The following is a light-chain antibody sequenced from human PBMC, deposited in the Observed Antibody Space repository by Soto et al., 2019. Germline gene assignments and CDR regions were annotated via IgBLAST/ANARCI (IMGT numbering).Light chain of an antibody. CDR1: QSVSSSY. CDR3: QQYGSSPV. V-gene: IGKV3-20*01. Sequence: EIVLTQSPGTQSLSPGERATLSCRASQSVSSSYLAWYQQKPGQAPRLLIYGASSRATGIPDRFSGSGSGTDFTLTISRLEPEDFAVYYCQQYGSSPVFGQGTKVEIK. CDR2: GAS. J-gene: IGKJ1*01.